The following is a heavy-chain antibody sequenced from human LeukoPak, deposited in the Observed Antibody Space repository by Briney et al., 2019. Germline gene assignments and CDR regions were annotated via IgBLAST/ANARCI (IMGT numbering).Heavy chain of an antibody. D-gene: IGHD6-13*01. CDR2: IWLDGSNT. CDR3: ARDQRQYGRRWYWGFDY. V-gene: IGHV3-33*01. Sequence: SLRLSCAASGFTFSSYGMQGPRHAPGKGLEWVAIIWLDGSNTYYAVSVKGQFTISRDNSKNTLYLQMNSLRAEGTAVYYCARDQRQYGRRWYWGFDYWGQGTLVTVSS. J-gene: IGHJ4*02. CDR1: GFTFSSYG.